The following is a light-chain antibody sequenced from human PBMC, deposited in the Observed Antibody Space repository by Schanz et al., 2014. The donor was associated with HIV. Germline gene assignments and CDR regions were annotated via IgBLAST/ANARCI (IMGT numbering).Light chain of an antibody. CDR2: DAS. J-gene: IGKJ5*01. Sequence: AIQLTQSPSSLSASVGDRVTITCRASQGISSALAWYQQEPGKAPKLLIYDASSLESGVPSRFSGSGSGTDFTLIISSLQPEDFGSYYCQETYSTPSITFGQGTRLEVK. CDR1: QGISSA. V-gene: IGKV1-13*02. CDR3: QETYSTPSIT.